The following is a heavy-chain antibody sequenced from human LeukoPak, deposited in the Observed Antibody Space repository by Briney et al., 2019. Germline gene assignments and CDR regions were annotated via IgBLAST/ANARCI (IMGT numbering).Heavy chain of an antibody. CDR3: ARVAYYYYMDV. Sequence: GASVKVSCKASGYTFTSYDINWVRQATGQGLEWMGWMNPNSGNTGYAQKFQGRVTMTRDTSISTAYMELSRLRSGDTAVYYCARVAYYYYMDVWGKGTTVTVSS. V-gene: IGHV1-8*02. CDR2: MNPNSGNT. CDR1: GYTFTSYD. J-gene: IGHJ6*03.